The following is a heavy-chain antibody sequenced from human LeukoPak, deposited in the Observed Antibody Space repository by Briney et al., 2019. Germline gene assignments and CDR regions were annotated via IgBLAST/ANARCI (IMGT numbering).Heavy chain of an antibody. J-gene: IGHJ4*02. CDR2: INPNSGDT. Sequence: ASVTVSCKASGYTFSGYYMHWVRQAPGQGLEWMGWINPNSGDTNYAQKFQGRVTMTRDTTISTAYMELSRLRSDDTAVFYCATLMAHLDYWGQATLVAVSS. D-gene: IGHD2-8*01. CDR1: GYTFSGYY. CDR3: ATLMAHLDY. V-gene: IGHV1-2*02.